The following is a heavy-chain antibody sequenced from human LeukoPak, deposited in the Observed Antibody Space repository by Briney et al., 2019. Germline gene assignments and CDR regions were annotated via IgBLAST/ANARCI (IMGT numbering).Heavy chain of an antibody. CDR3: ARDYSLRSHFDY. V-gene: IGHV3-21*01. Sequence: GGSLRLSCAVSGFTSSSYCMNWVRQAPGEGLEWVSSISSSSSYIYYADSVKGRFTISRDNDKNPLYLQMNSLRAEDTAVYYCARDYSLRSHFDYWGQGTLVTVSS. D-gene: IGHD1-26*01. J-gene: IGHJ4*02. CDR1: GFTSSSYC. CDR2: ISSSSSYI.